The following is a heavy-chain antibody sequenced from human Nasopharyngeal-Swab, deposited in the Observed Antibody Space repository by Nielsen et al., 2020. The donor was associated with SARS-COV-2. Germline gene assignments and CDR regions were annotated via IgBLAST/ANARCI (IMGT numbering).Heavy chain of an antibody. CDR3: TRCGGSCYTGKDY. V-gene: IGHV3-73*01. J-gene: IGHJ4*02. CDR2: IRSKGNSYAT. Sequence: GESLKISCAASGFIFSDSAIHWVRQASGKGLEWVGRIRSKGNSYATEYAASVEGRFPISRDDSKNTAYLQMNSLITEDTAVYYCTRCGGSCYTGKDYWGQGTLVTVSS. D-gene: IGHD2-15*01. CDR1: GFIFSDSA.